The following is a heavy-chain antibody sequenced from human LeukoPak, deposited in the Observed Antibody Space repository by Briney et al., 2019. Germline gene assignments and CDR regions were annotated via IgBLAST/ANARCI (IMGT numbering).Heavy chain of an antibody. D-gene: IGHD6-13*01. J-gene: IGHJ6*02. V-gene: IGHV4-59*12. Sequence: SETLSLTCTVSGGSISSYYWSWIRQPPGKGLEWIGYIYYSGSTNYNPSLKSRVTISVDTSKNQFSLKLSSVTAADTAVYYCARVGIAAAGTRGYYGMDVWGQGTTVTVSS. CDR1: GGSISSYY. CDR3: ARVGIAAAGTRGYYGMDV. CDR2: IYYSGST.